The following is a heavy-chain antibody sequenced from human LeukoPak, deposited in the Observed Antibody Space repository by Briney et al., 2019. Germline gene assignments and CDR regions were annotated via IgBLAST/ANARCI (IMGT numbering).Heavy chain of an antibody. CDR3: ARGRSIQLWFNYYYYMDV. D-gene: IGHD5-18*01. V-gene: IGHV4-59*12. J-gene: IGHJ6*03. Sequence: PSETLSLTCTVSGGSISSYYWSWIRQPPGKGLQWIGYIYYSGSTNYNPSLKSRVTISVDTSKNQFSLKLSSVTAADTAVYYCARGRSIQLWFNYYYYMDVWGKGTTVTVSS. CDR2: IYYSGST. CDR1: GGSISSYY.